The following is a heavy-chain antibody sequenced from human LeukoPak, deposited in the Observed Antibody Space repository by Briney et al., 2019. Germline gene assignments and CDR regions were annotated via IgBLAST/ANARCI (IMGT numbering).Heavy chain of an antibody. CDR1: GYTFTSYG. Sequence: ASVKVSCKASGYTFTSYGISWVRQAPGQGLEWMGWINPNSGGTNYAQKFQGRVTMTRDTSISTAYMELSRLRSDDTAAYYCARGQQLVSFDYWGQGTLVTVSS. CDR2: INPNSGGT. J-gene: IGHJ4*02. D-gene: IGHD6-13*01. CDR3: ARGQQLVSFDY. V-gene: IGHV1-2*02.